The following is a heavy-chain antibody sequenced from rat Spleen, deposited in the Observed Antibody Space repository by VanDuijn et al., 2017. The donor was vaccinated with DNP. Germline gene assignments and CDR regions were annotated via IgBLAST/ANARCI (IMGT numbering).Heavy chain of an antibody. D-gene: IGHD1-12*02. CDR3: ARWNDGLDY. CDR2: LNMGSGGT. Sequence: QVQLQQSGAELAKPGSSVKISCKASGYTFTSYYTGWLKQTTGQGLEYIGYLNMGSGGTHYNEKFKGKATLTVDKFSNTAFMELSSLTPDDSAVYYCARWNDGLDYWGQGVMVTVSS. J-gene: IGHJ2*01. CDR1: GYTFTSYY. V-gene: IGHV1-43*01.